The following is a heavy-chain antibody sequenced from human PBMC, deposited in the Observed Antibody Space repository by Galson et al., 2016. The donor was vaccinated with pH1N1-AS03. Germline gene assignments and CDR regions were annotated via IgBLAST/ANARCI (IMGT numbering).Heavy chain of an antibody. D-gene: IGHD3-10*01. V-gene: IGHV5-51*01. CDR3: ARQRAVRAFDY. Sequence: QSGAEVKKPGESLKISCKGSGYSFTNYWIAWVRQLPGEGPEWMGIIYPADSDARYSPSFQGQVTISADTSNSTAYMQWNSLKASDTAMYYCARQRAVRAFDYWGQGTPVTVSS. CDR1: GYSFTNYW. CDR2: IYPADSDA. J-gene: IGHJ4*02.